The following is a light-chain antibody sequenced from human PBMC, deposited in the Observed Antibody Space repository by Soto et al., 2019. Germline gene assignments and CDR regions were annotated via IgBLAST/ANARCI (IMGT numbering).Light chain of an antibody. CDR3: CSYTTTSTVV. V-gene: IGLV2-14*01. J-gene: IGLJ2*01. CDR1: SSDIGGHKN. CDR2: EVS. Sequence: QSVLTQPASVSGSPGQSITVSCTGTSSDIGGHKNVSWYQQHPGKVPKLIIYEVSNRPSGVSNRLSGSKSGNTASLTVSGLQAEDDADYYCCSYTTTSTVVFGGGTKLTVL.